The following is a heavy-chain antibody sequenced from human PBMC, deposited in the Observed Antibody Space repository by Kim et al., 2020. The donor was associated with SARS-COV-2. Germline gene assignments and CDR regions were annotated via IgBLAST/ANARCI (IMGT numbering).Heavy chain of an antibody. CDR2: IIPIFGTA. V-gene: IGHV1-69*13. CDR3: ARGDYGDYVGYFDY. D-gene: IGHD4-17*01. Sequence: SVKVSCKASGGTFSSYAISWVRQAPGQGLEWMGGIIPIFGTANYAQKFQGRVTITADESTSTAYMELSSLRSEDTAVYYCARGDYGDYVGYFDYWGQGTLVTVSS. J-gene: IGHJ4*02. CDR1: GGTFSSYA.